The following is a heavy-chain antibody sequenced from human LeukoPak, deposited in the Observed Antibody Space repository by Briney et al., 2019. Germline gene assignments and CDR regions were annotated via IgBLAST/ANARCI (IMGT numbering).Heavy chain of an antibody. CDR1: GGSISSYY. CDR3: ARGRKGGSAL. Sequence: PSETLSLTCTVSGGSISSYYWSWIRQPPGKGLEWIGSIYYSGTTYYNPSLKSRVTISVDRANNQFSLKLSSVTAADTAFYYCARGRKGGSALWGQGTLVTVSS. J-gene: IGHJ4*02. D-gene: IGHD3-10*01. V-gene: IGHV4-39*07. CDR2: IYYSGTT.